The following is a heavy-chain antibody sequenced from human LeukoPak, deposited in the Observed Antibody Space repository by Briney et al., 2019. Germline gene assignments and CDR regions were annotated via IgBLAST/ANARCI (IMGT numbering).Heavy chain of an antibody. CDR3: ARDRGLVVGGTNYYMDV. CDR2: ITSGRTT. Sequence: PGGSLRLSCAASGFTVSSNYMTWVRQAPGKGLEWVSYITSGRTTYYADSAKGRFTISRDNAKNSLYLQMNNLRAEDTGVYYCARDRGLVVGGTNYYMDVWGKGTTVTVSS. J-gene: IGHJ6*03. V-gene: IGHV3-69-1*01. CDR1: GFTVSSNY. D-gene: IGHD2-15*01.